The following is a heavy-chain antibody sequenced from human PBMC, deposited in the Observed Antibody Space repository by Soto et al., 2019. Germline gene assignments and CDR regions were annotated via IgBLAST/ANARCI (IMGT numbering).Heavy chain of an antibody. D-gene: IGHD6-19*01. CDR1: GYDFTTVW. Sequence: ESLKISCQGSGYDFTTVWIGWVRQMPGKGLECLGIVYPGDSDTRYSPSFQGQVTISADKSINTAYLHFSSLKASDTAIYYCARTHVAGIRGSFDFWGQGTLVTVSS. CDR3: ARTHVAGIRGSFDF. J-gene: IGHJ4*02. CDR2: VYPGDSDT. V-gene: IGHV5-51*01.